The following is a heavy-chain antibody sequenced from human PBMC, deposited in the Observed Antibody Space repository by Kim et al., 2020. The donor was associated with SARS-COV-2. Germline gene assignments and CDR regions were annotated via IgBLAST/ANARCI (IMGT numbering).Heavy chain of an antibody. D-gene: IGHD2-15*01. Sequence: ASVKVSCKVSGYTLTELSMHWVRQAPGKGLEWMGGFDPEDGETIYAQKFQGRVTITEDTSTDTAYMELSSLRSEDTAVYYCATAVVVCGRSIRGPGRFDHWGQGTLVTVSS. CDR1: GYTLTELS. J-gene: IGHJ5*02. CDR3: ATAVVVCGRSIRGPGRFDH. CDR2: FDPEDGET. V-gene: IGHV1-24*01.